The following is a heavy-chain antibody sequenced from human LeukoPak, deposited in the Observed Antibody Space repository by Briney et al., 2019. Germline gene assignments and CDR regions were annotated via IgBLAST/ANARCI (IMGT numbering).Heavy chain of an antibody. D-gene: IGHD5-24*01. Sequence: GGSLRLSCAASGFSFTNAWMTWVRQAPGKGLEWVGRIRSNTEGGTTDYAAPVKGRFSISRDDSRNTLYLQMNSLKTEDTAVYYCARGDDYNRRSFDYWGQGTLVTVSS. CDR2: IRSNTEGGTT. J-gene: IGHJ4*02. CDR1: GFSFTNAW. CDR3: ARGDDYNRRSFDY. V-gene: IGHV3-15*01.